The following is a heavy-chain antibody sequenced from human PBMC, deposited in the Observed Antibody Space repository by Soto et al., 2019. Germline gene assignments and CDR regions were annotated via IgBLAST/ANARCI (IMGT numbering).Heavy chain of an antibody. V-gene: IGHV3-48*02. J-gene: IGHJ4*02. Sequence: EVQLVESGGGLVQPGGSLRLSCAASGFSFSSYSMNWVHQAPGKGLEWISYISSSSSTIYYAESVKGRFTISRDNAKNSLYLQMNSLRDEDTAVYYCATDRDSSGYYYVYYFDYWGQGTLVTVSA. D-gene: IGHD3-22*01. CDR3: ATDRDSSGYYYVYYFDY. CDR1: GFSFSSYS. CDR2: ISSSSSTI.